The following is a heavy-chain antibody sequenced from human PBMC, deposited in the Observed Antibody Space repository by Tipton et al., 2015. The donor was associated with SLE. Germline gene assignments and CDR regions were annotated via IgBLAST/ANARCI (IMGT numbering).Heavy chain of an antibody. CDR3: ARVTSYDFWSGSLPGYFDF. J-gene: IGHJ4*02. Sequence: TLSLTCTVSGDSVSTSNHYWGWIRQSPGQGLDWIGNFFYRGSTYYNPSLKSRVTISTDTSKNQFSLRLSSVTAADTAVYYRARVTSYDFWSGSLPGYFDFWGQGILVTVSS. CDR1: GDSVSTSNHY. V-gene: IGHV4-39*07. CDR2: FFYRGST. D-gene: IGHD3-3*01.